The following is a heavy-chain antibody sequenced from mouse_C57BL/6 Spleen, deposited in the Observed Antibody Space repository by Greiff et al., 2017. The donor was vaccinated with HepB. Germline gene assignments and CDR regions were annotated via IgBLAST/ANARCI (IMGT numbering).Heavy chain of an antibody. Sequence: VKLQESGPELVKPGASVKISCKASGYSFTSYYIHWVKQRPGQGLEWIGWIYPGSGNTKYNEKFKGKATLTADTSSSTAYMQLSSLTSEDSAVYYCARSGWLEGFDYWGQGTTLTVSS. CDR1: GYSFTSYY. V-gene: IGHV1-66*01. CDR2: IYPGSGNT. J-gene: IGHJ2*01. D-gene: IGHD2-3*01. CDR3: ARSGWLEGFDY.